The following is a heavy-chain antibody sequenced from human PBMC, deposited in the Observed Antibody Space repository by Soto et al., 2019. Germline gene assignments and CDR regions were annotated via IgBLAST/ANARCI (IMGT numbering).Heavy chain of an antibody. J-gene: IGHJ4*02. V-gene: IGHV1-69*08. CDR3: ARDGGESFLPYGGNPFDY. D-gene: IGHD4-17*01. CDR2: IIPILGIA. Sequence: QVQLVQSGAEVKKPGSSVKVSCKASGGTFSSYTISWVRQAPGQGLEWMGRIIPILGIANYAQKFQGRVTITAEKSTSTAYMELSSLRSEDTAVYYCARDGGESFLPYGGNPFDYWGQGTLVTVSS. CDR1: GGTFSSYT.